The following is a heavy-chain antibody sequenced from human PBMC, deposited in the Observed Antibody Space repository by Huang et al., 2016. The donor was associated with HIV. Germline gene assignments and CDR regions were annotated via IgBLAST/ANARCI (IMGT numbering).Heavy chain of an antibody. CDR1: GLTFSNYG. CDR3: AKQTWGGINDY. V-gene: IGHV3-30*02. CDR2: IRYDGSDE. Sequence: QLMESGGGVVHPGGSLTLSCVVSGLTFSNYGMDWIRQDPGRGLEWVTFIRYDGSDEYYSASGKGRFTVSRDNSNNTLYLHMNSLRPEDTATYYCAKQTWGGINDYWGQGTRVSVSS. J-gene: IGHJ4*02. D-gene: IGHD3-16*01.